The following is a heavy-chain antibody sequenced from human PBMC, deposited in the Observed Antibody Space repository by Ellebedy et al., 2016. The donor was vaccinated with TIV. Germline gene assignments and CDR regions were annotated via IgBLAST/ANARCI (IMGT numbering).Heavy chain of an antibody. CDR2: ISYDGSNK. Sequence: GGSLRLXCAASGFTFSSYGMHWVRQAPGKGLEWVAVISYDGSNKYYADSVKGRFTISRDNSKNTLYLQMNSLRAEDTAVYYCAREGFLSRDGYNGFDYWGQGTLVTVSS. J-gene: IGHJ4*02. D-gene: IGHD5-24*01. CDR3: AREGFLSRDGYNGFDY. CDR1: GFTFSSYG. V-gene: IGHV3-30*03.